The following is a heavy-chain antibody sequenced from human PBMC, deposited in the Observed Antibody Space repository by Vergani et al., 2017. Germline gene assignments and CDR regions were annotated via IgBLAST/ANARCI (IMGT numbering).Heavy chain of an antibody. CDR2: INAGNGTT. V-gene: IGHV1-3*01. CDR3: ARYGGFGESFDY. D-gene: IGHD3-10*01. CDR1: VYPFTSYA. Sequence: HLFPSCAALPPPWSSVKVSCKASVYPFTSYAMPFLRQAPGQRLEWMGWINAGNGTTKYSQKFQGRVTITRDTSASTAYMELSSLRSEDTAVYYCARYGGFGESFDYWGQGTLVTVSS. J-gene: IGHJ4*02.